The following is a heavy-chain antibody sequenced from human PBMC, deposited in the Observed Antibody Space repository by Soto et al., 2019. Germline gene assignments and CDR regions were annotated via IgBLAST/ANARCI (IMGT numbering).Heavy chain of an antibody. D-gene: IGHD4-17*01. CDR2: IYYSGST. CDR1: GGSISSYY. Sequence: SETLSLTCTVSGGSISSYYWSWIRQPPGKGLEWIGYIYYSGSTNYNPSLKSRVTISVDTSKNQFSLKLSSVTAADTAVYYCAGSGYGDEHFDYWGQGTLVTVSS. CDR3: AGSGYGDEHFDY. V-gene: IGHV4-59*01. J-gene: IGHJ4*02.